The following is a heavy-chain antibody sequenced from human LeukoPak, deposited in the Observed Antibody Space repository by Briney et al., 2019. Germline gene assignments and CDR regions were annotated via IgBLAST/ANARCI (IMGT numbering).Heavy chain of an antibody. V-gene: IGHV4-4*07. D-gene: IGHD3-10*01. CDR2: IYTSGST. J-gene: IGHJ4*02. CDR3: ASSPDYYGSGSSLDY. Sequence: SETLSLTCTVSGGSISSYYWSWIRQPAGKGLEWIGRIYTSGSTNYNPSLKSRVTISVDTSKNQFSLKLSSVTAADTAVYYCASSPDYYGSGSSLDYWGQGTLVTVSS. CDR1: GGSISSYY.